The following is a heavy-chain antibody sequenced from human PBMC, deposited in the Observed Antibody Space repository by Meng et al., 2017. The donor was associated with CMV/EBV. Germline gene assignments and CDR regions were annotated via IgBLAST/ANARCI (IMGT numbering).Heavy chain of an antibody. CDR2: IYSGGST. J-gene: IGHJ6*02. Sequence: GESLKISCAASGFTVGSNYMSWVRQAPGKGLEWVSVIYSGGSTYYADSVKGRFTISRDNSKSTLYLQMNSLRAEDTAVYYCTSFPRFIYYGMDVWGQGTTVTVSS. CDR1: GFTVGSNY. D-gene: IGHD3-10*01. CDR3: TSFPRFIYYGMDV. V-gene: IGHV3-66*02.